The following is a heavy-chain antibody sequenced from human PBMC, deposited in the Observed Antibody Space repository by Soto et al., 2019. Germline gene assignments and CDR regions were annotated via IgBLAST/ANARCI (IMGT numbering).Heavy chain of an antibody. CDR2: ISYDGSNK. V-gene: IGHV3-30*03. J-gene: IGHJ6*02. Sequence: QVQLVESGGGVVQPGRSLRLSCAASGFTFSSYGMHWVRQAPGKGLEWVAVISYDGSNKYYADSVKGRFTISRDNSKNTLYRQMNSLRVEDTAVYYCARDLWNYAFTDMDVWGQGTTVTVSS. D-gene: IGHD1-7*01. CDR3: ARDLWNYAFTDMDV. CDR1: GFTFSSYG.